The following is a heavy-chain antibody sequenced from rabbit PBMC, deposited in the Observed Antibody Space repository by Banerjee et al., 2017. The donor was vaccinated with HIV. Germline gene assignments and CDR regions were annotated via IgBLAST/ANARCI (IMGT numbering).Heavy chain of an antibody. CDR2: IGVGSSNT. J-gene: IGHJ4*01. D-gene: IGHD4-2*01. V-gene: IGHV1S40*01. Sequence: QSLEESGGDLVKPGASLTLTCTASGFSFSSGYYMCWVRQAPGKGLEWIACIGVGSSNTYYANWAKGRFTISKTSSTTVDLRMTSLTAADTATYFCSRRNAGGINADGDYFNLWGPGTLSPS. CDR1: GFSFSSGYY. CDR3: SRRNAGGINADGDYFNL.